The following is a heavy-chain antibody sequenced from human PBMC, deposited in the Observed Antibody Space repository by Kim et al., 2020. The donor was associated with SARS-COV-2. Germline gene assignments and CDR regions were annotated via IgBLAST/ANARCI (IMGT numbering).Heavy chain of an antibody. CDR3: AREVLASTYAMDV. V-gene: IGHV3-21*06. D-gene: IGHD2-15*01. CDR1: GFTFSTYG. Sequence: GGSLRLSCGASGFTFSTYGMNWVRQAPGKGLERVSSIGSSSSDIYYADSVKGRFTISRDNARNSLHLQMHSLRAEDTAVYYCAREVLASTYAMDVWGQGT. J-gene: IGHJ6*02. CDR2: IGSSSSDI.